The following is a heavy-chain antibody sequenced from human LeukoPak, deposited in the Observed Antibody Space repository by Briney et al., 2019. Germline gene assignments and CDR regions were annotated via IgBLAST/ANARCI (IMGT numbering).Heavy chain of an antibody. Sequence: GGSLRLSCAASGFTFSSYAMHWVRQAPGKGLEWVAVISYDGSNKYYADSVKGRFTISRDNSKNTLYLQMNSLRAEDTAVYYCATIPLHWGSPRRYYGMDVWGQGTTVTVSS. CDR3: ATIPLHWGSPRRYYGMDV. D-gene: IGHD7-27*01. CDR2: ISYDGSNK. V-gene: IGHV3-30-3*01. J-gene: IGHJ6*02. CDR1: GFTFSSYA.